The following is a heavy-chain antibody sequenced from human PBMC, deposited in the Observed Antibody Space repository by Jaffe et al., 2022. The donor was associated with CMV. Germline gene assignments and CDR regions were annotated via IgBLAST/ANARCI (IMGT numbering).Heavy chain of an antibody. Sequence: QVTLRESGPVLVKPTETLTLTCTVSGFSLNNDRMGVSWIRQPPGKALEWLAHLFSNDEKSYSPSLRSRLSISKDTSRSQVVLTMINMDSADTATYYCARILRPRGGGYISWGPIPVGSSWYFDLWGRGTLVAVSS. CDR2: LFSNDEK. D-gene: IGHD5-12*01. CDR1: GFSLNNDRMG. V-gene: IGHV2-26*01. CDR3: ARILRPRGGGYISWGPIPVGSSWYFDL. J-gene: IGHJ2*01.